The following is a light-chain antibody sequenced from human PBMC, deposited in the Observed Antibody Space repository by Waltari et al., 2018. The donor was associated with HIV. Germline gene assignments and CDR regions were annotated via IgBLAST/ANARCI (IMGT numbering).Light chain of an antibody. CDR3: QQYHNGPPIT. J-gene: IGKJ5*01. Sequence: EIVLTQSPATLSVSPGERATLSCRASQRVNNKLAWYQQKPGQAPRLLIYGASTRATGIPSRFSGSGSVTEFTLTISSLQSEDFAIYYCQQYHNGPPITFGQGTRLE. V-gene: IGKV3-15*01. CDR2: GAS. CDR1: QRVNNK.